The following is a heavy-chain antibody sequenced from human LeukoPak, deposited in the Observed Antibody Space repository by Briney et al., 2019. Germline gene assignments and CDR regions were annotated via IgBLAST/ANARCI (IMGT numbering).Heavy chain of an antibody. CDR2: VYYSGTT. D-gene: IGHD3-16*02. V-gene: IGHV4-39*01. J-gene: IGHJ4*02. CDR1: GGSISLSYYY. CDR3: ARRIMITFGGVIAPFDY. Sequence: PSETLSLTCTVSGGSISLSYYYWGWIRQPPGKALEWIGSVYYSGTTYYNPSLKSRVTISVDTSKNQFSLKLSSVTAADTAVYYCARRIMITFGGVIAPFDYWGQGTLVTVSS.